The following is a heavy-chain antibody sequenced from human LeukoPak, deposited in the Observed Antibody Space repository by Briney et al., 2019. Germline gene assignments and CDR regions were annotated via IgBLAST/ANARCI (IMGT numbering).Heavy chain of an antibody. CDR1: GGTFSSYA. CDR3: ARALYCGGDCYPEYFDY. Sequence: GASVKVSCKASGGTFSSYAISWVRQAPGQGLEWMGGIIPIFGTANYAQKFQGRVTITADESTSTAYMELSSPRSEDTAVYYCARALYCGGDCYPEYFDYWGQGTLVTVSS. J-gene: IGHJ4*02. V-gene: IGHV1-69*13. CDR2: IIPIFGTA. D-gene: IGHD2-21*02.